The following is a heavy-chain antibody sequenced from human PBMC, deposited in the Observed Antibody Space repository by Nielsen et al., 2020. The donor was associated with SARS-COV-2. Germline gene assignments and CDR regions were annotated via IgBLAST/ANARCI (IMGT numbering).Heavy chain of an antibody. J-gene: IGHJ3*02. D-gene: IGHD3-3*01. CDR3: ARDPVTIFGVVISRGNAFDI. CDR1: GYTFTSYA. Sequence: ASVKVSCKASGYTFTSYAMHWVRQAPGQRLEWMGWINAGNGNTKYSQKFQGRVTITRDKSTSTAYMELSSLRSEDTAVYYCARDPVTIFGVVISRGNAFDIWGQGTMVTVSS. CDR2: INAGNGNT. V-gene: IGHV1-3*01.